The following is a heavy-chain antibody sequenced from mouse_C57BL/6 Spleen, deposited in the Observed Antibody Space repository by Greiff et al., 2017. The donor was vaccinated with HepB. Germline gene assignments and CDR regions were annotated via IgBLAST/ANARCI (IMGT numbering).Heavy chain of an antibody. CDR2: IDPSDSYT. J-gene: IGHJ3*01. D-gene: IGHD4-1*01. Sequence: QVQLQQPGAELVKPGASVKLSCKASGYTFTSYWMQWVKQRPGQGLEWIGEIDPSDSYTNYNQKFKGKATLTVDTSSITAYMQLSSLTSEDSAVYYCARSGVGPAWFAYWGQGTLVTVSA. V-gene: IGHV1-50*01. CDR3: ARSGVGPAWFAY. CDR1: GYTFTSYW.